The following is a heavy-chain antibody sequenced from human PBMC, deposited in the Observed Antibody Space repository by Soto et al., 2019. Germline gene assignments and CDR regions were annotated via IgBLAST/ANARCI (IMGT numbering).Heavy chain of an antibody. J-gene: IGHJ6*02. CDR3: ARQGIGNLHGLVDV. CDR2: VYYNGGS. V-gene: IGHV4-59*08. D-gene: IGHD3-10*01. Sequence: QVQLQESGPGLVKPSETLSLTCTVSGGSIDGYNCAWIRQPPGKALEWVGYVYYNGGSSYNPSLKSRVPLSMATSKSQFSLQLRSVTAADTAVYYCARQGIGNLHGLVDVWGRGTTVTVSS. CDR1: GGSIDGYN.